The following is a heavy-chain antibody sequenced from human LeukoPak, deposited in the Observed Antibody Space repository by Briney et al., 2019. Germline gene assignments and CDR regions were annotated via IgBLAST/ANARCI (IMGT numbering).Heavy chain of an antibody. D-gene: IGHD1-26*01. J-gene: IGHJ4*02. CDR2: IYYSGST. V-gene: IGHV4-39*07. CDR1: GDSISSSSSY. Sequence: PSETLSLTCSVSGDSISSSSSYWGWIRQPPGKGLEWIGSIYYSGSTYYNTSLKSRVTISVDTSKNQFSLKLSSVTAADTAVYYCARDRGSQPFIDYWGQGTLVTVSS. CDR3: ARDRGSQPFIDY.